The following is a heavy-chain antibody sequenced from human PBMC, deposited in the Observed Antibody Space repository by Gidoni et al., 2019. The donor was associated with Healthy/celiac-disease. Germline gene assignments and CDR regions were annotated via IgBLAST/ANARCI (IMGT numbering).Heavy chain of an antibody. CDR1: GGSISSSSYY. CDR2: IYYSGST. J-gene: IGHJ6*02. V-gene: IGHV4-39*01. CDR3: ARYTIGYCSSTSCYAALYYYYGMDV. Sequence: KPSETLSLTCTVSGGSISSSSYYWGWIRQPPGKGLEWIGSIYYSGSTYYNPSLKSRVTISVDTSKNQFSLKLSSVTAADTAVYYCARYTIGYCSSTSCYAALYYYYGMDVWGQGTTVTVSS. D-gene: IGHD2-2*01.